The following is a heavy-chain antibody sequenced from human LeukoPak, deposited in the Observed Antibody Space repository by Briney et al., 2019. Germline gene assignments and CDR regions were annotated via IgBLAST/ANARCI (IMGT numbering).Heavy chain of an antibody. D-gene: IGHD1-26*01. CDR1: GITFSGYA. V-gene: IGHV3-23*01. CDR2: ITASGGNT. J-gene: IGHJ4*02. Sequence: GESLKISCAASGITFSGYAMNWVRQAPGRGLEWVSSITASGGNTNHADSVKGRFTISRDNSKKTLYLQMNSLKVEDAAIYYCAIRGATGKHFEYWGQGALVTVSS. CDR3: AIRGATGKHFEY.